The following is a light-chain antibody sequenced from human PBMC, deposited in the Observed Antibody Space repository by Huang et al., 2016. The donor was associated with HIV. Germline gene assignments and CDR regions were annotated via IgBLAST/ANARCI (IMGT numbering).Light chain of an antibody. Sequence: EIVMTQSPATLSVSPGERATLSCRASQSVTSLAWYQQKPGQTPRRRIYGASTRATGIPARFSGSGSGTDFTLTISSLQSEDFAVYYCQQYNNWPSITFGQGTRLEIK. CDR2: GAS. V-gene: IGKV3-15*01. CDR1: QSVTS. J-gene: IGKJ5*01. CDR3: QQYNNWPSIT.